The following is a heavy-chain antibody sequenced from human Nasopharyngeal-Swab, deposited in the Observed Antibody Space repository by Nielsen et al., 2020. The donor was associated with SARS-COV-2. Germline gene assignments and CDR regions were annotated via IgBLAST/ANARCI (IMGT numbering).Heavy chain of an antibody. J-gene: IGHJ4*02. V-gene: IGHV5-10-1*01. CDR2: IAPSDSYT. CDR1: GYSFTSYW. CDR3: ARRPPYKWNPFDY. Sequence: KVSCKGSGYSFTSYWISWVRQMPGQGLQWMGRIAPSDSYTYYSPYFHGQVTISADKSTSTAYVQWSRLNAADTAVYYCARRPPYKWNPFDYWGQGTLVTVSS. D-gene: IGHD1-20*01.